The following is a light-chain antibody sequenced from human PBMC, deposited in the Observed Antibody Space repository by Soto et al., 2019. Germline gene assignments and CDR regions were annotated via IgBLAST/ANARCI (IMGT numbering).Light chain of an antibody. CDR3: AAWDESLIAYV. CDR2: RNN. V-gene: IGLV1-44*01. J-gene: IGLJ1*01. CDR1: SSNIGSNT. Sequence: QSVLTQPPSASGTPGQRVTISCSGSSSNIGSNTVNWYQQLPGTAPKLLIYRNNQRPSGVPDRFSGSKSGTSASLAISGLQSEDEADYFCAAWDESLIAYVFGTGTKVTV.